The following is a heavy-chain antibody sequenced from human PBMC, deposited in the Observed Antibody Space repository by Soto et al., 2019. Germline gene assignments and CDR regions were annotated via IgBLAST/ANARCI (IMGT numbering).Heavy chain of an antibody. J-gene: IGHJ4*02. Sequence: GASVKVSCKASGGTFSSYAISWVRQAPGQRIEWMGGIIPILSTANYAQKNQGRVTITADESTSTVYMELSSLRFEDTAVYYCARSVDRVATNPFDYWGQGTLVTVSS. CDR3: ARSVDRVATNPFDY. V-gene: IGHV1-69*13. CDR1: GGTFSSYA. CDR2: IIPILSTA. D-gene: IGHD5-12*01.